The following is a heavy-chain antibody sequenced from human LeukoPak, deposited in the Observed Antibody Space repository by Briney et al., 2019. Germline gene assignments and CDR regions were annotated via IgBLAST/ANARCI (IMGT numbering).Heavy chain of an antibody. V-gene: IGHV3-23*01. CDR2: ISGSGGST. Sequence: TGGSLRLSCAASGFTFSSYAMSWVRQAPGKGLEWVSAISGSGGSTYYADSVKGRFTISRDNSKNTLYLQMNSLRAEDTAVYYCAKLSFLEWFFDYWGQGTLVTVSS. D-gene: IGHD3-3*01. J-gene: IGHJ4*02. CDR1: GFTFSSYA. CDR3: AKLSFLEWFFDY.